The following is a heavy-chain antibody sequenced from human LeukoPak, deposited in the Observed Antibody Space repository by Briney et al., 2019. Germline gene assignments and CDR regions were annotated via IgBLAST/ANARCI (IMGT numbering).Heavy chain of an antibody. V-gene: IGHV3-11*01. CDR3: ARAQRYYDILTGYGMDV. D-gene: IGHD3-9*01. Sequence: GGSLRLSCAASGFTFSDYYMSWIRPAPGKGLEWVSYISSSGSTIYYADSVKGRFTISRDNAKNSLYLQMNSLRAEDTAVYYCARAQRYYDILTGYGMDVWGQGTTVTVSS. J-gene: IGHJ6*02. CDR2: ISSSGSTI. CDR1: GFTFSDYY.